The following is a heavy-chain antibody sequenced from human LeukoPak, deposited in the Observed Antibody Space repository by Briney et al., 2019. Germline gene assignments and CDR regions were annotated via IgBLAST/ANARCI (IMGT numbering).Heavy chain of an antibody. CDR1: GFTFSSYG. D-gene: IGHD3-16*02. Sequence: GGSLRLSCAASGFTFSSYGMHWVRQAPGKGLEWVAFIRYDGSNKYYADSVKGRFTISRDNSKNTLYLQMNSLRAEDTAVYYCAKDRQDMITFGGVIGNLDYWAREPWSPSPQ. J-gene: IGHJ4*02. CDR2: IRYDGSNK. CDR3: AKDRQDMITFGGVIGNLDY. V-gene: IGHV3-30*02.